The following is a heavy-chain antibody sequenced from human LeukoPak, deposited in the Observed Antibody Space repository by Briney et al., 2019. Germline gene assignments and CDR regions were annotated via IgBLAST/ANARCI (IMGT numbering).Heavy chain of an antibody. Sequence: GGSLRLSCEASGFTFSRYWMHWVRQAPGKGLVWVSRIKSDGKTNYADSVKGRFTISRDSAKNTVSLQMDSLRAEDTGVYYCARAPSEVGGYYPEYFRHWGQGTLVTVSS. D-gene: IGHD3-22*01. CDR2: IKSDGKT. CDR3: ARAPSEVGGYYPEYFRH. V-gene: IGHV3-74*01. CDR1: GFTFSRYW. J-gene: IGHJ1*01.